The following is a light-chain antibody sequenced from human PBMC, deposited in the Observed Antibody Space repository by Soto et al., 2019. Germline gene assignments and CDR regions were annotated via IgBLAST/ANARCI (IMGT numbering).Light chain of an antibody. CDR2: DAS. V-gene: IGKV3-11*01. J-gene: IGKJ2*01. CDR3: QQRSVRPYT. CDR1: QSVSDY. Sequence: DIVLTQSPATLSLSPGERATLSCRASQSVSDYLDWYQQKPGQAPRLFIYDASNRATGIPARFRGSGSGTDFTLTISSLEPEDFAIYYCQQRSVRPYTFCQGTKLEIK.